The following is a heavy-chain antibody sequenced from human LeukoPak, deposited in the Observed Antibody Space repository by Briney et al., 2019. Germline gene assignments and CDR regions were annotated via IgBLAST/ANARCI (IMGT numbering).Heavy chain of an antibody. V-gene: IGHV1-2*06. J-gene: IGHJ3*02. CDR2: INPNSGGT. CDR3: ATPLFPQRFDAFDI. Sequence: ASVKVSCKASGYTFTGYYMHWVRQAPGQGLEWMGRINPNSGGTNYAQKFQGRVTMTRDTSISTAYMELSRLRSDDTAVYYCATPLFPQRFDAFDIWGQGTMVTVSS. CDR1: GYTFTGYY. D-gene: IGHD3-3*01.